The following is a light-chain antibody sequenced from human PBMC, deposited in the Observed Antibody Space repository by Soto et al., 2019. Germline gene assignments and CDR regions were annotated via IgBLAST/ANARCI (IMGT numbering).Light chain of an antibody. J-gene: IGKJ5*01. CDR1: QDISNY. V-gene: IGKV1-33*01. CDR2: DAS. CDR3: QQYSHLIT. Sequence: DIQMTPSPSSLSASVGDRVTITCQASQDISNYLNWYQQKPGKAPKLLIYDASNLETGVPSRFSGSGSGTDFTFTISSLQPEDIATYYCQQYSHLITFGQGTRLEIK.